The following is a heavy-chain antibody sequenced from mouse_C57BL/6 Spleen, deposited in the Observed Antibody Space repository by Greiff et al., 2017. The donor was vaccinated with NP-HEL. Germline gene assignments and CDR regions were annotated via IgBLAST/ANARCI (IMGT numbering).Heavy chain of an antibody. CDR2: ISSGGSYT. CDR3: ARPPNKVTTRGLAY. Sequence: EVKLMESGGDLVKPGGSLKLSCAASGFTFSSYGMSWVRQTPDKRLEWVATISSGGSYTSSPDSVTGRFTISRDNAKNTLYLQMSSLKSEDTAMYYCARPPNKVTTRGLAYWGQGTLVTVSA. D-gene: IGHD2-5*01. V-gene: IGHV5-6*01. CDR1: GFTFSSYG. J-gene: IGHJ3*01.